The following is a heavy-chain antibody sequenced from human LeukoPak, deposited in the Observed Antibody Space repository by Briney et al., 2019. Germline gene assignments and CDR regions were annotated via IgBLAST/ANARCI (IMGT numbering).Heavy chain of an antibody. Sequence: GGSLGLSCAASGFIFSTYAMHWVRQAPGKGLEWVTVISYDGNNKYYADSVKGRSTISRDNSKNTLYLQMNSLRVEDTAVYYCARRGGDDQWDVWGQGTTVTVSS. CDR1: GFIFSTYA. CDR3: ARRGGDDQWDV. CDR2: ISYDGNNK. J-gene: IGHJ6*02. D-gene: IGHD3-16*01. V-gene: IGHV3-30-3*01.